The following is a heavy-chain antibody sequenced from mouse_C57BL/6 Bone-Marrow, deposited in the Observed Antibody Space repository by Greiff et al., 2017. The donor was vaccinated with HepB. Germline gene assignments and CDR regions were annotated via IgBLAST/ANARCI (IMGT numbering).Heavy chain of an antibody. CDR1: GFNIKDDY. CDR2: IDPENGDT. J-gene: IGHJ4*01. D-gene: IGHD2-1*01. CDR3: TTFYGNYEDAMDY. Sequence: EVQLQQSGAELVRPGASVKLSCTASGFNIKDDYMHWVKQRPEQGLEWIGWIDPENGDTEYASKFQGKATITADTSSNTAYLQLSSLTSEDTAVYYCTTFYGNYEDAMDYWGQGTSVTVSS. V-gene: IGHV14-4*01.